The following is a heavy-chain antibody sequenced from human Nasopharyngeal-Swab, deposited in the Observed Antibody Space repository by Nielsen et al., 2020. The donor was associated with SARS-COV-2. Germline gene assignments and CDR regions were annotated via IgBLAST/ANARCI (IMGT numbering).Heavy chain of an antibody. CDR3: TTATAAAGTYYYDSSGYYYFDY. D-gene: IGHD3-22*01. J-gene: IGHJ4*02. CDR2: NKSKTDGGTT. V-gene: IGHV3-15*07. Sequence: VRQAPGKGLEWVGRNKSKTDGGTTDYAAPVKGRFTISRDDSKNTLYLQMNSLKTEDTAVYYCTTATAAAGTYYYDSSGYYYFDYWGQGTLVPSPQ.